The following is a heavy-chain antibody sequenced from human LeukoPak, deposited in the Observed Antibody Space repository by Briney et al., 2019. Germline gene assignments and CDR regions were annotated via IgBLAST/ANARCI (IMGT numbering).Heavy chain of an antibody. CDR1: GFNVSNNY. CDR3: ARDLDDYGFYLQH. V-gene: IGHV3-21*01. J-gene: IGHJ1*01. Sequence: GGSLRLSCAASGFNVSNNYMNWVRQAPGKGLEWVSSISSSSSYIYYADSVKGRFTISRDNAKNSLYLQMNSLRAEDTAVYYCARDLDDYGFYLQHWGQGTLVTVSS. CDR2: ISSSSSYI. D-gene: IGHD4-17*01.